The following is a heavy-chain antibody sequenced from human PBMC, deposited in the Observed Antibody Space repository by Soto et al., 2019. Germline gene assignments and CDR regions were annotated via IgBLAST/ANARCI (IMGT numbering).Heavy chain of an antibody. CDR1: GFTFSDYA. J-gene: IGHJ6*02. V-gene: IGHV3-23*01. CDR2: ISGSSVGT. CDR3: AKSIGVTIQAYGMDV. D-gene: IGHD2-8*01. Sequence: PGGSLRLSCAASGFTFSDYAMNWVRQAPGQGLEWVSGISGSSVGTYYADSVKGRFTISRDNSKNTLSLQMNSLRAEDTAVYYCAKSIGVTIQAYGMDVWGQGTTVTVPS.